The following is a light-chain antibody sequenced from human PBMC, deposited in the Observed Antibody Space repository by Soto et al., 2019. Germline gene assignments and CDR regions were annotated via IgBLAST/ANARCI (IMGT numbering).Light chain of an antibody. CDR1: QSVGSF. V-gene: IGKV3-11*01. CDR3: QQRKNWPIN. Sequence: EIVLTQSPATLSLSPGERATLSCRASQSVGSFLAWYQQKPGQAPRLLIYDASNRATGIPARFSGSGSGTDFSLTISSLEPEDFAVYYCQQRKNWPINFGQGTRLEIK. J-gene: IGKJ5*01. CDR2: DAS.